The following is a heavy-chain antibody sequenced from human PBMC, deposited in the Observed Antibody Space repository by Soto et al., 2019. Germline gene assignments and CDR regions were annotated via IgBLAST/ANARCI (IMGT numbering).Heavy chain of an antibody. CDR1: GGSISSYY. CDR2: IYYSGST. V-gene: IGHV4-59*08. D-gene: IGHD3-10*01. J-gene: IGHJ6*03. CDR3: ARCGLLWFGESSVPYYYYMDV. Sequence: SETLSLTCTVSGGSISSYYWSWIRQPPGKGLEWIGYIYYSGSTNYNPSLKSRVTISVDTSKNQFSLKLSSVTAADTAVYYCARCGLLWFGESSVPYYYYMDVWGKGTTVTVSS.